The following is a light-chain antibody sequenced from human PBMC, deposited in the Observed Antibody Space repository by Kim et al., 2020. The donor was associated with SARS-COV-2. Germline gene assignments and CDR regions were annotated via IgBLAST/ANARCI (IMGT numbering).Light chain of an antibody. CDR2: TAS. J-gene: IGKJ1*01. CDR1: QSISSY. CDR3: QQSYSTPRT. V-gene: IGKV1-39*01. Sequence: SESVGDRVTITCRASQSISSYLNWYQQKPGKPPKLLIYTASSLQSGVPSRFSGSGSGTDFTLTISSLQPEDFATYYCQQSYSTPRTFGQGTKVDIK.